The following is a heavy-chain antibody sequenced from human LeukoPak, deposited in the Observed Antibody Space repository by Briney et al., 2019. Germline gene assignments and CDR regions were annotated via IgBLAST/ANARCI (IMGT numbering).Heavy chain of an antibody. Sequence: SGGSLRLSCAASGFTFSSYWMSWVRQAPGKGLEWVANIKQDGSEKYYVDSVKGRFTISRDNAKNSLYLQMNSLRAEDTAVYYCARDGDWYGSGSYYNFDAFDIWGQGTIVTVSS. CDR2: IKQDGSEK. V-gene: IGHV3-7*03. J-gene: IGHJ3*02. D-gene: IGHD3-10*01. CDR1: GFTFSSYW. CDR3: ARDGDWYGSGSYYNFDAFDI.